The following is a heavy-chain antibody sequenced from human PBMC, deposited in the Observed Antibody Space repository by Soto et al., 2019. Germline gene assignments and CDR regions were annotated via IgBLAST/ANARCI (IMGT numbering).Heavy chain of an antibody. Sequence: QVQLQESGPGLVKPSQTLSLTCTVSGGSISSGGYYLSWIRQHPGKGLEWIGYIYYSGSTYYNPSLKSRVTISVDTSKNQFSLKLSSVTAADTAVYYCARDHSYCSGGSCYGWFDPWGQGTLVTVSS. V-gene: IGHV4-31*03. CDR2: IYYSGST. J-gene: IGHJ5*02. D-gene: IGHD2-15*01. CDR1: GGSISSGGYY. CDR3: ARDHSYCSGGSCYGWFDP.